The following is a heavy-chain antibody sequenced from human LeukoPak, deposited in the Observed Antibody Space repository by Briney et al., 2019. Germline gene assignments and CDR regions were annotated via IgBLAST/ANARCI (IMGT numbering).Heavy chain of an antibody. D-gene: IGHD1-26*01. CDR2: ISSDGSST. CDR1: GFTFSSYW. Sequence: SGVSLRLSCAASGFTFSSYWMHWVRQAPGKGLVWVSRISSDGSSTSYADSVKGRSTISRDNAKNTLHLQMNTLREEDTAVYYCARGGPYSASDYWGQGTLVTVSS. J-gene: IGHJ4*02. V-gene: IGHV3-74*01. CDR3: ARGGPYSASDY.